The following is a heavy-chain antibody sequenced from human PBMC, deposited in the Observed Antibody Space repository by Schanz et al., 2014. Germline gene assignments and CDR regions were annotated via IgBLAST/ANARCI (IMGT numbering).Heavy chain of an antibody. D-gene: IGHD5-12*01. CDR2: ISTSNGNT. Sequence: QVQVVQSGAEVKKPGASVKVSCKASGYTFTDYGVIWVRQAPGQGLEWMGWISTSNGNTNYIQKLQGRVTMTTDTTTSTAYMELSRLKSDDTAVYYCARAFGGYDPAGALDYWGQGTLXTVSS. CDR1: GYTFTDYG. J-gene: IGHJ4*02. CDR3: ARAFGGYDPAGALDY. V-gene: IGHV1-18*01.